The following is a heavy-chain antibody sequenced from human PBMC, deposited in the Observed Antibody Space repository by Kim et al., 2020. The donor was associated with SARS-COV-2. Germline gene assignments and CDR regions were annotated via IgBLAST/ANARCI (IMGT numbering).Heavy chain of an antibody. V-gene: IGHV4-4*07. CDR2: IYTSGST. Sequence: SETLSLTCTVSGGSISSYYWSWIRQPAGKGLEWIGRIYTSGSTNYNPSLKSRVTMSVDTSKNQFSLKLSSVTAADTAVNYCAREAAMAEYNDYWGQGTLVTVSS. CDR1: GGSISSYY. D-gene: IGHD5-18*01. J-gene: IGHJ4*02. CDR3: AREAAMAEYNDY.